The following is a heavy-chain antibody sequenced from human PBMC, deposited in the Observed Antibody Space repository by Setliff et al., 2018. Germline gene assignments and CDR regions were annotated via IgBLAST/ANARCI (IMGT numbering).Heavy chain of an antibody. V-gene: IGHV1-46*01. CDR3: ARSKYYYDSSGYYREDAFDI. CDR2: INPSGGST. J-gene: IGHJ3*02. Sequence: GASVKVSCKASGGTFTSYYMHWVRQAPGQGLEWMGIINPSGGSTSYAQKFQGRVTMTRDTSTSTVYMELSSLRSEDTAVYYCARSKYYYDSSGYYREDAFDIWGQGTMVTVSS. CDR1: GGTFTSYY. D-gene: IGHD3-22*01.